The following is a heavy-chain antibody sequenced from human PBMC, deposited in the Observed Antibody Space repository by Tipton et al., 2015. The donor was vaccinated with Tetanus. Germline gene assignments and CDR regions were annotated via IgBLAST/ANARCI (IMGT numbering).Heavy chain of an antibody. J-gene: IGHJ4*02. V-gene: IGHV3-9*01. CDR2: ISWNSGSI. Sequence: LSLTCTVSGGSISSYYWSWIRQPPGKGLEWASGISWNSGSIGYADSVKGRFTISRDNAKNSLYLQMNSLRAEDTALYYCAKAYQLQDYFDYWGQGTLVTVSS. CDR3: AKAYQLQDYFDY. D-gene: IGHD2-2*01. CDR1: GGSISSYY.